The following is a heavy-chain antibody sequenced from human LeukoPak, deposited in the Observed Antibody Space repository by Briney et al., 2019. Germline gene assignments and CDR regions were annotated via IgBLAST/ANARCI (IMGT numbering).Heavy chain of an antibody. CDR2: IKQDGSEK. CDR3: ARDRGSSSWYSAFDI. J-gene: IGHJ3*02. D-gene: IGHD6-13*01. Sequence: GGSLRLSCAASGFTFSSYWMSCVRQAPGKGLEWVANIKQDGSEKYYVDSVKGRFTISRDNAKNSLYLQMNSLRAEDTAVYYCARDRGSSSWYSAFDIWGQGTMVTVSS. V-gene: IGHV3-7*01. CDR1: GFTFSSYW.